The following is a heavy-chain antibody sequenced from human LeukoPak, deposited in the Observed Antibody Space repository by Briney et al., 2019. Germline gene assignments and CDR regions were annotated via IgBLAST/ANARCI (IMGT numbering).Heavy chain of an antibody. CDR1: GYTFTGYY. CDR3: ARVAMSGIGSDDF. D-gene: IGHD1-26*01. J-gene: IGHJ4*02. CDR2: INPYSGDT. V-gene: IGHV1-2*02. Sequence: ASVKVSCKASGYTFTGYYVHWVRQAPGQGLEWMGWINPYSGDTNYAQKFQGRVTMTRDTSISTAYMELSSLKSDDAAVYYCARVAMSGIGSDDFWGQGTLVTASS.